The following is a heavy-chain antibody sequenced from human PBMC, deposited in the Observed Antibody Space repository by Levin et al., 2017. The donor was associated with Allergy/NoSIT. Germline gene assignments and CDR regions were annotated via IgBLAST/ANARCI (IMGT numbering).Heavy chain of an antibody. Sequence: SQTLSLTCTVSGGSISSGGYYWSWIRQHPGKGLEWIGYIYYSGSTYYNPSLKSRVTISVDTSKNQFSLKLSSVTAADTAVYYCARTGRIAVAGIQGLFDYWGQGTLVTVSS. CDR2: IYYSGST. CDR1: GGSISSGGYY. V-gene: IGHV4-31*03. CDR3: ARTGRIAVAGIQGLFDY. D-gene: IGHD6-19*01. J-gene: IGHJ4*02.